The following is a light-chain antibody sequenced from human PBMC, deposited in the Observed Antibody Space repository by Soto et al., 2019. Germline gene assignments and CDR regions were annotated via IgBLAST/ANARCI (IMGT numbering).Light chain of an antibody. CDR3: QQRSNWPPGLT. Sequence: ELVLTQSPATLSLSPGERATLSCRASQSVSSSLAWYQQKPGQAPRLLIYDASNRATGIPARFSGSGSGTDLTLTISSLEPEDFAVYYCQQRSNWPPGLTFGGGTKVEIK. CDR2: DAS. V-gene: IGKV3-11*01. CDR1: QSVSSS. J-gene: IGKJ4*01.